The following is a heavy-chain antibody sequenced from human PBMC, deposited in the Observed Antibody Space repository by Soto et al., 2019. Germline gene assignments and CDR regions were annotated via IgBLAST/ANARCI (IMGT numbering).Heavy chain of an antibody. CDR1: GGSNSSYY. CDR2: IYYSGST. CDR3: ARGEGFGGNYYYYCMDV. Sequence: SETLSLTCTVSGGSNSSYYWSWIRQPPGKGLEWIGYIYYSGSTNYNPSLKSRVTISVDTSKNQFSLKLSSVTAADTAVYYCARGEGFGGNYYYYCMDVWGQGTTVTVSS. J-gene: IGHJ6*02. D-gene: IGHD3-10*01. V-gene: IGHV4-59*12.